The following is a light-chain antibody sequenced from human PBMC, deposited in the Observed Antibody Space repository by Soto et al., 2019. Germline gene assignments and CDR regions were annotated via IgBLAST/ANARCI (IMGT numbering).Light chain of an antibody. V-gene: IGKV3-20*01. J-gene: IGKJ1*01. Sequence: EIVLAQSPCTLSLSPGERATLSCRASQSVTNSFLAWYQQKPGQAPRLLIYGASRRATGIPDRFTGSGSGTDFTLTISRLEPEDFAVYYCQQYVSSPWAXGQGTKVEIK. CDR3: QQYVSSPWA. CDR1: QSVTNSF. CDR2: GAS.